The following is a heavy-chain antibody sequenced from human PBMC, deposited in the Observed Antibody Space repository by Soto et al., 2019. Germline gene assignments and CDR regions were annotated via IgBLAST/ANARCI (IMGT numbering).Heavy chain of an antibody. D-gene: IGHD3-22*01. V-gene: IGHV5-51*01. CDR3: ARPYYYDSSGNQPPDY. J-gene: IGHJ4*02. Sequence: GESRKISCKGSGCSFTSYWIGWVRQMPGKGLEWMGIIYPGDSDTRYSPSFQGQVTISADKSISTAYLQWSSLKASDTAMYYCARPYYYDSSGNQPPDYWGQGTLVTVSS. CDR2: IYPGDSDT. CDR1: GCSFTSYW.